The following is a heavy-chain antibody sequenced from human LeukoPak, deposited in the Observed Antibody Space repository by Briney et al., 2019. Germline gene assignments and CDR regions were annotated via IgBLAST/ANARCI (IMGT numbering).Heavy chain of an antibody. Sequence: GGSLRLSCAASGFTFSSYAMSWVRQAPGKGLVWVSRISSDGSSTSYADSVKGRFTISRDNAKNTLYLQMNSLRAEDTAVYYCAREVVVVTTMYAFDIWGQGTMVTVSS. V-gene: IGHV3-74*01. CDR1: GFTFSSYA. J-gene: IGHJ3*02. D-gene: IGHD2-21*02. CDR2: ISSDGSST. CDR3: AREVVVVTTMYAFDI.